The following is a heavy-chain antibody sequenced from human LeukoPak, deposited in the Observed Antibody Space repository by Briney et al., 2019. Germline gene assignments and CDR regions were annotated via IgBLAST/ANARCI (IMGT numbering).Heavy chain of an antibody. CDR3: ARALLAVAGTPSGY. V-gene: IGHV3-30-3*01. J-gene: IGHJ4*02. Sequence: PGGSLRLSCAASGFTFSSYAMHWVRQAPGKGLEWVAVISYDGSNKYYADSVKGRFTISRDNSKNTLYLQMNSLRAEDTAVYYCARALLAVAGTPSGYWGQGTLVTVSS. D-gene: IGHD6-19*01. CDR2: ISYDGSNK. CDR1: GFTFSSYA.